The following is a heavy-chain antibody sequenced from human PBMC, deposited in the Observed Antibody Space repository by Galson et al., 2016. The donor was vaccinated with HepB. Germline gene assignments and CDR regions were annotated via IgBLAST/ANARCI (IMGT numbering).Heavy chain of an antibody. J-gene: IGHJ4*02. CDR2: ISWNSRSL. CDR3: AKSLRVLRPLND. V-gene: IGHV3-9*01. D-gene: IGHD3-3*01. Sequence: SLRLSCAASGFTFEHYALHWVRQTPGKGLEWVSGISWNSRSLRYADPVKGRFTVTRNNAKRPLYLQMNSLRTEDTALYFCAKSLRVLRPLNDWGQGSQVIVSA. CDR1: GFTFEHYA.